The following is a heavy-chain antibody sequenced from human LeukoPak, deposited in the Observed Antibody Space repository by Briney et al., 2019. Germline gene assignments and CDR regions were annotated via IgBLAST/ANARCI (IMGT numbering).Heavy chain of an antibody. J-gene: IGHJ6*03. CDR1: GFTFSNYW. Sequence: GGSLRLSCAASGFTFSNYWMTWVRQAPGKGLEWVAFIRYDGSNKYYADSVKGRFTISRDNSKNTLYLQMNSLRAEDTAVYYCAKDSCSSTSCYFYYYYYMDVWGKGTTVTISS. CDR2: IRYDGSNK. V-gene: IGHV3-30*02. D-gene: IGHD2-2*01. CDR3: AKDSCSSTSCYFYYYYYMDV.